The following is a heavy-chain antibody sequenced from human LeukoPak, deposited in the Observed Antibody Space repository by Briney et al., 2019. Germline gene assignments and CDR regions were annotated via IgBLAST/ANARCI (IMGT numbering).Heavy chain of an antibody. V-gene: IGHV1-46*03. CDR2: INPSGGST. Sequence: ASVKVSCKASGYTFTSYGISWVRQAPGQGLEWMGIINPSGGSTSYAQKFQGRVTMTRDTSTSTVYMELSSLRSEDTAVYYCALAAAGTAYFDYWGQGTLVTVSS. CDR3: ALAAAGTAYFDY. CDR1: GYTFTSYG. D-gene: IGHD6-13*01. J-gene: IGHJ4*02.